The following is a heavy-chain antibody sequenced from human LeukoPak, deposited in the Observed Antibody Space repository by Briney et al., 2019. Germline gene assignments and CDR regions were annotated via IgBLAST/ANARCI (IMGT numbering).Heavy chain of an antibody. J-gene: IGHJ4*02. CDR3: ARATDSSGYYYGAGNFEDYYFDY. CDR2: INPNSGGT. D-gene: IGHD3-22*01. V-gene: IGHV1-2*02. Sequence: GASVKVSCKASGYTFTGYYMHWVRQAPGQGLEWMGWINPNSGGTNYAQKLQGRVTMTTDTSTSTAYMELRSLRSDDTAVYYCARATDSSGYYYGAGNFEDYYFDYWGQGTLVTVSS. CDR1: GYTFTGYY.